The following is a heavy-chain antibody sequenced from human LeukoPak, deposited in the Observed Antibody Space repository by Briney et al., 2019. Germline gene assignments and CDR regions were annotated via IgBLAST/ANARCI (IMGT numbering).Heavy chain of an antibody. CDR1: GFTFSSYS. V-gene: IGHV3-21*01. CDR2: ISSSSSYI. Sequence: GGSLRLSCAASGFTFSSYSMNWVRQAPGKGLEWVSSISSSSSYIYYADSVKGRFTISRDNAKNSLYLQMNSLRAEDTAVYYCAREETYYYDSSGYYHGIFDYWGQGTLVTVSS. J-gene: IGHJ4*02. D-gene: IGHD3-22*01. CDR3: AREETYYYDSSGYYHGIFDY.